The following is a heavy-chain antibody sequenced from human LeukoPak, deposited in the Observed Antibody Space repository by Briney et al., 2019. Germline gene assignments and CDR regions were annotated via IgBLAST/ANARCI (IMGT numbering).Heavy chain of an antibody. CDR1: GGSFSGDY. V-gene: IGHV4-34*01. CDR2: INHSGST. J-gene: IGHJ4*02. D-gene: IGHD2-2*01. Sequence: SETLSLTCAVYGGSFSGDYWSWIRQPPGKGLEWIGEINHSGSTNYNPSLKSRVTISVDTSKNQFSLKLSSVTAADTAVYYCARAPVVPAAGYYFDYWGRGTLVTVSS. CDR3: ARAPVVPAAGYYFDY.